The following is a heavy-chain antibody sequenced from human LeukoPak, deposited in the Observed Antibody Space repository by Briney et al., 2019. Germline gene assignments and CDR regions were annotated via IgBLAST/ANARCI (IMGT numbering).Heavy chain of an antibody. CDR1: GFTFSSYA. CDR2: IYSGGST. Sequence: PGGSLRLSCAASGFTFSSYAMSWVRQAPGKGLEWVSVIYSGGSTYYADSVKGRFTISRDNSKNTLYLQMNSLRAEDTAVYYCAREAGNSGFDYWGQGTLVTVSS. V-gene: IGHV3-66*01. CDR3: AREAGNSGFDY. D-gene: IGHD4-23*01. J-gene: IGHJ4*02.